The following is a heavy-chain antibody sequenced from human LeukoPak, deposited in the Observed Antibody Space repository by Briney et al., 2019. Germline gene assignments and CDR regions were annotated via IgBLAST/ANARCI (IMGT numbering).Heavy chain of an antibody. CDR2: ISAYNGNT. V-gene: IGHV1-18*01. CDR3: ARVTLPSSGWSVNYYYYYYMDV. D-gene: IGHD6-19*01. J-gene: IGHJ6*03. Sequence: ASVKVSCKASGYTFTSYGISWVRQAPGQGLEWMGWISAYNGNTNYAQKLQGRVTMTTGTSTSTAYMELRSLRSDDTAVYYCARVTLPSSGWSVNYYYYYYMDVWGKGTTVTISS. CDR1: GYTFTSYG.